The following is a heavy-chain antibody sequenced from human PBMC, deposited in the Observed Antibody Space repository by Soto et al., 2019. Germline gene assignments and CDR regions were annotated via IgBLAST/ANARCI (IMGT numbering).Heavy chain of an antibody. Sequence: GGSLRLSCAASGFTFSSYAMSWVRQAPGKGREWVAAISGSGGSTYYAGSVKGRFTISRDNSKNTLYLQMNSLRAEDTAVYYCAKAAADDYGDYWGQGTLVTVSS. CDR3: AKAAADDYGDY. J-gene: IGHJ4*02. D-gene: IGHD6-25*01. CDR1: GFTFSSYA. V-gene: IGHV3-23*01. CDR2: ISGSGGST.